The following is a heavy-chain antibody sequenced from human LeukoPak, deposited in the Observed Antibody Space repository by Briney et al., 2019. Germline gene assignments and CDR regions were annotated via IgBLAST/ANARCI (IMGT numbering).Heavy chain of an antibody. CDR2: ISGSGGST. CDR3: AKAIVVVPAAIKSAFDY. Sequence: QAGGSLRLSCAASGFTFSSYAMSWVRQAPGKGLEWVSAISGSGGSTYYADSVKGRFTISRDNSKNTLYLQMNSLRAEDTAVYYCAKAIVVVPAAIKSAFDYWGQGTLVTVSS. CDR1: GFTFSSYA. V-gene: IGHV3-23*01. D-gene: IGHD2-2*02. J-gene: IGHJ4*02.